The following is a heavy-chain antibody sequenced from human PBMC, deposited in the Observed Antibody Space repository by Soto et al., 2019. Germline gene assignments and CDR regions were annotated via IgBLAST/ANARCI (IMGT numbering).Heavy chain of an antibody. CDR2: INAGNGNT. V-gene: IGHV1-3*01. CDR3: ARGLTDDYIWGSYLFDY. CDR1: GYTFTSYA. D-gene: IGHD3-16*02. J-gene: IGHJ4*02. Sequence: QVQLVQSGAEVQKPGASVKVSCKASGYTFTSYAMHWVRQAPGQRLEWMGWINAGNGNTKYSQKFQGRVTITRDTSASTAYMELSSLRSEDTAVYYCARGLTDDYIWGSYLFDYWGQGTLVTVSS.